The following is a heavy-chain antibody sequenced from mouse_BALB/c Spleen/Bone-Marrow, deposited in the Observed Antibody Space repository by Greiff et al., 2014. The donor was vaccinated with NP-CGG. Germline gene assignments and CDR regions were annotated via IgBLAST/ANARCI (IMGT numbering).Heavy chain of an antibody. D-gene: IGHD1-2*01. J-gene: IGHJ4*01. CDR2: IWADGST. CDR3: ARITTATGAMDY. Sequence: VKLVESGPGLVAPSQSLSITCTVSGFSLTNYGVHWVRQPPGKGLEWLGVIWADGSTNYNSALMSRLSISEDNSKGQVFFKMNSLQTDDTAMYYCARITTATGAMDYWGQGTSITVSS. V-gene: IGHV2-9*02. CDR1: GFSLTNYG.